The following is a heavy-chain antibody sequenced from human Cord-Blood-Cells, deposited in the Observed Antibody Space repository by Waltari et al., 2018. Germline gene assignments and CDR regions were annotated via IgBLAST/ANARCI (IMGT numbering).Heavy chain of an antibody. CDR2: IKSKTDGGTT. J-gene: IGHJ4*02. Sequence: EVQLVESGGGLVTAGGSLRLSCAASGFTFSNAGTSWDPQLPGKGLEWVGRIKSKTDGGTTDYAAPVKGRFTISRDDSKNTLYLQMNSLKTEDTAVYYCTTELTYGDYYVYWGQGTLVTVSS. CDR3: TTELTYGDYYVY. D-gene: IGHD4-17*01. CDR1: GFTFSNAG. V-gene: IGHV3-15*01.